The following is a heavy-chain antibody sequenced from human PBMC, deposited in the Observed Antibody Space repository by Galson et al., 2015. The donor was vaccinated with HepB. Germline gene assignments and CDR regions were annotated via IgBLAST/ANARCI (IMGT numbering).Heavy chain of an antibody. Sequence: SVKVSCKASGYTFTSYGISWVRQAPGQGLEWMGWISAYNGNTNYAQKLQGRVTMTTDTSTSTAYMELRSLRSDDTAVYYCARVPRITMVRGSRPEYGMDVWGQGTTVTVSS. V-gene: IGHV1-18*01. CDR3: ARVPRITMVRGSRPEYGMDV. CDR2: ISAYNGNT. J-gene: IGHJ6*02. CDR1: GYTFTSYG. D-gene: IGHD3-10*01.